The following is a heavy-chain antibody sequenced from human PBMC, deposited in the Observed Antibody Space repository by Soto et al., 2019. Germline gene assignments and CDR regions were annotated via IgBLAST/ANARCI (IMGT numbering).Heavy chain of an antibody. CDR2: ISAYNGNT. J-gene: IGHJ4*02. Sequence: ASVKVSCKASGYTFTSYGISWVRQAPGQGLEWMGWISAYNGNTNYAQKLQGRVTMTTDTSTSTAYMELRSLRSDDTAVYYCAREERHIVVVTAFLRNPSYSFDYWGQGTLVTVSS. V-gene: IGHV1-18*01. CDR3: AREERHIVVVTAFLRNPSYSFDY. CDR1: GYTFTSYG. D-gene: IGHD2-21*02.